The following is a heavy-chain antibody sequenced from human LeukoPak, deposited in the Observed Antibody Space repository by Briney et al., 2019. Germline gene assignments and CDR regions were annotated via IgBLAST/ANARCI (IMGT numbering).Heavy chain of an antibody. CDR2: INWNGGST. CDR1: GFTFDDYG. CDR3: ARARSGSYYRWFDP. Sequence: GGSLRLSCAASGFTFDDYGMSWVRQAPGKGLEWVSGINWNGGSTGYADSVKGRFTISRDSAKNSLYLQMNSLRAEDTALYYCARARSGSYYRWFDPWGQGTLVTVSS. D-gene: IGHD3-10*01. V-gene: IGHV3-20*04. J-gene: IGHJ5*02.